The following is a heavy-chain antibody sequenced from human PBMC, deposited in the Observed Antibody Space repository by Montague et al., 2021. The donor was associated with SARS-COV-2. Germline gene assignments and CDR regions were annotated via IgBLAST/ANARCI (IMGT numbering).Heavy chain of an antibody. V-gene: IGHV4-34*01. Sequence: SETLSLTCAVYGGSFSGYYWSWIRQPPGKGLEWIGEINHSGSTNYNPSLKSRLSISGDTSKNQFSLEVTSVTAADTAVYYCARGTYSGVDSDGYYYYYGMDVWGQGTTVTVSS. D-gene: IGHD1-26*01. CDR3: ARGTYSGVDSDGYYYYYGMDV. J-gene: IGHJ6*02. CDR1: GGSFSGYY. CDR2: INHSGST.